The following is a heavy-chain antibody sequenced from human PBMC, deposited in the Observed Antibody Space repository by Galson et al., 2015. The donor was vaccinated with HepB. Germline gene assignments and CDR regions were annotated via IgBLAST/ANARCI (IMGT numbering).Heavy chain of an antibody. CDR2: ISYDGSNK. CDR1: GFTFSSYA. D-gene: IGHD7-27*01. J-gene: IGHJ4*02. V-gene: IGHV3-30-3*01. CDR3: ARDRELGSLGYFDY. Sequence: SLRLSCAASGFTFSSYAMHWVRQAPGKGLEWVAVISYDGSNKYYADSVKGRFTISRDNSKNTVYLQMNSLRAEDTAVYYCARDRELGSLGYFDYWGQGTLVTVSS.